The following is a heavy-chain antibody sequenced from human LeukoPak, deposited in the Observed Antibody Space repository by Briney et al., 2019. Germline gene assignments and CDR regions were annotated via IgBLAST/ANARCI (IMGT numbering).Heavy chain of an antibody. D-gene: IGHD6-13*01. V-gene: IGHV3-74*01. Sequence: GGSLRLSCAASGFTLSSYWMHWVRQAPGKGLVWVSRINSDGSSTSYADSVKGRFTISRDNAKNTLYLQMNSLRAEDTALYYCARERVSSSAPDFDYWGQGTLVTVSS. J-gene: IGHJ4*02. CDR1: GFTLSSYW. CDR3: ARERVSSSAPDFDY. CDR2: INSDGSST.